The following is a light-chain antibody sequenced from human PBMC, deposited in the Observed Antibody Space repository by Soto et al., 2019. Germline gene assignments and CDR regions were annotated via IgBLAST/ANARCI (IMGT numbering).Light chain of an antibody. CDR1: SSDIGAYNF. CDR2: DVT. V-gene: IGLV2-14*03. J-gene: IGLJ1*01. CDR3: SSHTSSRSLV. Sequence: QSVLTQPASVSGSPGQSITIYCTGTSSDIGAYNFVSWYQHHPGNPPKLLIYDVTNRPSGVSNRFSASKSGNTASLTISGLQTEDEAEYYCSSHTSSRSLVFGTGTKVTVL.